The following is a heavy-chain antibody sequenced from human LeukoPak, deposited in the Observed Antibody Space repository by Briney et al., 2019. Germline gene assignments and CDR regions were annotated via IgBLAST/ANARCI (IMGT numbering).Heavy chain of an antibody. CDR3: ARGNYDGYYFDS. D-gene: IGHD4-23*01. V-gene: IGHV1-8*01. CDR1: GYTFTNYD. J-gene: IGHJ4*02. Sequence: ASVKVSCKASGYTFTNYDINWVRQATGQGLEWMGWMNPNSDNIGYAQKFQGRVTMTRDTSISTAYMELSSLRSDDMAVYFCARGNYDGYYFDSWGQGTLVTVFS. CDR2: MNPNSDNI.